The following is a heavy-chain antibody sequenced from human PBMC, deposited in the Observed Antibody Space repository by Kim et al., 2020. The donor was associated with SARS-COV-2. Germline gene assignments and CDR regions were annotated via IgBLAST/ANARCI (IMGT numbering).Heavy chain of an antibody. CDR2: IYHSGST. Sequence: SETLSLNCAVSGGSIGSTNWWTWVRQPPGKGLEWIGEIYHSGSTNYNPSLESRVTISVDKSKNQFSLKLSSVTAADTAVYYCARQDATEIVDYYYYYGMDVWGQGTTVTVSS. J-gene: IGHJ6*02. CDR3: ARQDATEIVDYYYYYGMDV. CDR1: GGSIGSTNW. V-gene: IGHV4-4*02. D-gene: IGHD2-21*01.